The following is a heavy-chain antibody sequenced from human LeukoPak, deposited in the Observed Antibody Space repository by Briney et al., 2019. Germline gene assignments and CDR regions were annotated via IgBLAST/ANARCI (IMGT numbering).Heavy chain of an antibody. J-gene: IGHJ4*02. CDR2: IKQDGSEK. CDR1: GFTFSSYW. V-gene: IGHV3-7*01. D-gene: IGHD7-27*01. Sequence: GRSLRLSCAASGFTFSSYWMSWVRQAPGKGLEWVANIKQDGSEKYYVDSVKGRFTISRDNAKNSLYLQMNSLRAEDMAVYYCARAPNRVQNWVDCWGQGTLVTVSS. CDR3: ARAPNRVQNWVDC.